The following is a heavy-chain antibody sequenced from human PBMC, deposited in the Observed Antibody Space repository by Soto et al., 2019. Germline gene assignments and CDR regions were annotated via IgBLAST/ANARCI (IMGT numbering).Heavy chain of an antibody. J-gene: IGHJ4*02. D-gene: IGHD6-19*01. CDR1: GFTFSSYG. V-gene: IGHV3-33*01. Sequence: QVQLVESGGGVVQPGRSLRLFCAASGFTFSSYGMHWVRQAPGKGLEWVAVIWYDGSNKYYADSVKGRFTISRDNSKNTLYLQMNSLRAEDTAVYYCARDPFPGIAVAGPDYWGQGTLVTVSS. CDR3: ARDPFPGIAVAGPDY. CDR2: IWYDGSNK.